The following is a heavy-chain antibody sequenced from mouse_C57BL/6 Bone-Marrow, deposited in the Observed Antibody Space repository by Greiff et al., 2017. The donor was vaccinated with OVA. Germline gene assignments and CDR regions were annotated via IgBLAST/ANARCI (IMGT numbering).Heavy chain of an antibody. Sequence: EVKLVESGGGLVQSGRSLRLSCATSGFTFSDFYMEWVRQAPGKGLEWIAASRNKANDYTTEYSASVKGRFIVSRDTSQSILYLQMNALRAEDTAIYYCARGETFWYFDVWGTGTTVTVSS. CDR2: SRNKANDYTT. CDR3: ARGETFWYFDV. V-gene: IGHV7-1*01. CDR1: GFTFSDFY. J-gene: IGHJ1*03.